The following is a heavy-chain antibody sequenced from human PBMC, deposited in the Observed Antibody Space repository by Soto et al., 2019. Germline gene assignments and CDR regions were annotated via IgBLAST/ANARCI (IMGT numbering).Heavy chain of an antibody. CDR3: AKALHNSGYYY. CDR1: GFMFSRYT. D-gene: IGHD6-25*01. J-gene: IGHJ4*02. CDR2: ISPSGDAT. Sequence: EVQLLESGGGLVQPGESLRLSCAASGFMFSRYTMGWVRQAPGKGLEWVSDISPSGDATYYADSVKGRFTISRDSSKSTLFLQMNSLRAEDTAVYHCAKALHNSGYYYWGQGTLVTASS. V-gene: IGHV3-23*01.